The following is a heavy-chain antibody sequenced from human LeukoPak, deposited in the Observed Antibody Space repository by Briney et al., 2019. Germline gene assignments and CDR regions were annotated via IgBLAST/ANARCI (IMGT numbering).Heavy chain of an antibody. V-gene: IGHV5-51*01. CDR2: IYPGDSDT. D-gene: IGHD3-10*01. CDR1: GYRFTNYW. CDR3: VLAGSGSYYFDY. J-gene: IGHJ4*02. Sequence: LGESLKISCKGSGYRFTNYWIGWVRQTPGKGLEWMGIIYPGDSDTRYSPSFQGQVTISADKSINTAYLQWSSLKASDTAMYYCVLAGSGSYYFDYWGQGILVTVSS.